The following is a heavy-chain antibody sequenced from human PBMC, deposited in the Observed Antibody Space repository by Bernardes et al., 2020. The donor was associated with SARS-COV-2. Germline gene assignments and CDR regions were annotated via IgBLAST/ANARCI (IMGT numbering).Heavy chain of an antibody. CDR2: ISSSSSYI. Sequence: GGSLRLSCAASGFTFSSYSMNWVRQAPGKGLEWVSSISSSSSYIYYADSVKGRFTISRDNAKNSLYLQMNSLRAEDTAVYYCARDWDIVVVPAAIPEYFQHWGQGTLVTVSS. J-gene: IGHJ1*01. V-gene: IGHV3-21*01. CDR1: GFTFSSYS. CDR3: ARDWDIVVVPAAIPEYFQH. D-gene: IGHD2-2*02.